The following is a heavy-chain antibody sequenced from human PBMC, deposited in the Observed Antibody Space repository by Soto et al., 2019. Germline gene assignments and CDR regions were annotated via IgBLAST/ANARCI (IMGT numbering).Heavy chain of an antibody. Sequence: EVQLLESGGGLVQPGGSLRLSCAASGFTFSSYAMSWVRQAPGKGLEWVSAISGSGGSTYYADSVKGRFTISRDNAKNTLYLQLDSLSADDTAVYYCAICGYAKPPYYSDGMDVWGQGTTVTVSS. V-gene: IGHV3-23*01. CDR3: AICGYAKPPYYSDGMDV. D-gene: IGHD5-12*01. CDR2: ISGSGGST. J-gene: IGHJ6*02. CDR1: GFTFSSYA.